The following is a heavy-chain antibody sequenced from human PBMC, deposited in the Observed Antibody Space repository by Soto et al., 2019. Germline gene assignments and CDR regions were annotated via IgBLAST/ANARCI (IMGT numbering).Heavy chain of an antibody. CDR3: ARHHGPTTSENWFDP. D-gene: IGHD5-12*01. Sequence: QVPLVQSGVEVKTPGAPLKYSCQPPGQTFSPKVFTWVRQPPGQGLEWMGRISTCSGDTKYAQKFQGRVTMTTDTSTTTAYLELRSLRSDDTAVYYCARHHGPTTSENWFDPWGQGTLVTVSS. CDR1: GQTFSPKV. CDR2: ISTCSGDT. J-gene: IGHJ5*02. V-gene: IGHV1-18*01.